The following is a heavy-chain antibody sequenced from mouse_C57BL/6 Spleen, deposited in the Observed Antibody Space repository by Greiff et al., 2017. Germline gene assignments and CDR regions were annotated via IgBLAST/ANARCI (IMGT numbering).Heavy chain of an antibody. Sequence: QVQLQQPGAELVMPGASVKLSCKASGYTFTSYWMHWVKQRPGQGLEWIGEIDPSDSYTNYNQKFKGKSTLTVDTSSSTAYMQLSSLTSEDSAVYDGARGDYGNWLAYWGQGTLVTVSA. V-gene: IGHV1-69*01. J-gene: IGHJ3*01. D-gene: IGHD2-1*01. CDR2: IDPSDSYT. CDR1: GYTFTSYW. CDR3: ARGDYGNWLAY.